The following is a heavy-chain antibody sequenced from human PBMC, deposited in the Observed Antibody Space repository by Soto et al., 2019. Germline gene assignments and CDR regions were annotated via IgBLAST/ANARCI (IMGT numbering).Heavy chain of an antibody. Sequence: QITLKESGPPLVKPTQTLTLTCTFSGFSLSTSGVGVGWIRQPPGKALEWLAVIYWDDDKRYSPSLKSRLTHNKDPPKKPGGPKMNHNDPVGNAKIYWGPFFGNCGYTGYWGQGTLVTVSS. CDR3: GPFFGNCGYTGY. D-gene: IGHD2-21*01. CDR1: GFSLSTSGVG. V-gene: IGHV2-5*02. CDR2: IYWDDDK. J-gene: IGHJ4*02.